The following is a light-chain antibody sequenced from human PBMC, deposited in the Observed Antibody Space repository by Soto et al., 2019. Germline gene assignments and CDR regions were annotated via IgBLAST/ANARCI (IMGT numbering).Light chain of an antibody. CDR1: SSEVGGYNY. CDR2: DVS. V-gene: IGLV2-14*01. Sequence: QSVLTQPASVSGSPGQSITISCTGTSSEVGGYNYVSWYQQHPGKAPKLMIYDVSNRPSGVSNRFSGSKSGNTASLTISGLQAEDEADYYCSSYTSISTSYVFGTGTKVTVL. CDR3: SSYTSISTSYV. J-gene: IGLJ1*01.